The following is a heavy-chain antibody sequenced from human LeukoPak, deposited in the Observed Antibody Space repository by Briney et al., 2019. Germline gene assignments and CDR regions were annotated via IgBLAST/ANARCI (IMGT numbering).Heavy chain of an antibody. J-gene: IGHJ6*03. V-gene: IGHV4-59*01. CDR1: GGSISSYY. D-gene: IGHD2-15*01. Sequence: SETLSLTCTVSGGSISSYYWSWIRQPPGKGLEWIGYIYYSGSTNYNPSLKSRVTISVDTSKNQFSLKLSSVTAADTAVYYCARGVVVAATLYYYHYMDVWGKGTTVTVSS. CDR3: ARGVVVAATLYYYHYMDV. CDR2: IYYSGST.